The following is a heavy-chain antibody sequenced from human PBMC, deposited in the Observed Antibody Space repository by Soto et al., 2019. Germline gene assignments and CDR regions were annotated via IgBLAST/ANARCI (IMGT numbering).Heavy chain of an antibody. V-gene: IGHV4-34*02. J-gene: IGHJ4*02. CDR1: GGSFSGFY. CDR2: INHSGIT. D-gene: IGHD2-21*01. CDR3: GSGSELWSLGD. Sequence: QVQLKQWGAGLLKPSETLSLTCAVYGGSFSGFYWSWIRQPPGKGLEWIGEINHSGITNYSPSLTGRLSMSEVSAQNQFALGLTSVTGADRAVYYCGSGSELWSLGDWGQGTLVTVSS.